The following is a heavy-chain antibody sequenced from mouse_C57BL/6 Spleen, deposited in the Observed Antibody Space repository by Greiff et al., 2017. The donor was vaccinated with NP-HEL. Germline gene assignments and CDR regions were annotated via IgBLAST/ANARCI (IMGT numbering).Heavy chain of an antibody. CDR1: GYAFSSSW. Sequence: QVQLQQSGPELVKPGASVKISCTASGYAFSSSWMNWVKQRPGKGLEWIGRIYPGDGDTNYNGKFKGKATLTADKSSSTAYMQLSSLTSEDSAVYFCARGSGDDYWGQGTTLTVSS. V-gene: IGHV1-82*01. CDR3: ARGSGDDY. D-gene: IGHD3-3*01. CDR2: IYPGDGDT. J-gene: IGHJ2*01.